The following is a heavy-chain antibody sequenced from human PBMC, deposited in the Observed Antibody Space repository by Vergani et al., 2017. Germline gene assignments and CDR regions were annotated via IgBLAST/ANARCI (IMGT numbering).Heavy chain of an antibody. Sequence: EVQLVESGGGLVQPGGSLRLSCAASGFTVSSNYMSWVRQAPGKGLEWVSVIYSGGSTYYADSVKGRFTISRDNSKNTLYLQMNSLRAEDTAVYYCARELVVPAAIPQSDDAFDIWGQGTMVTVSS. CDR3: ARELVVPAAIPQSDDAFDI. CDR2: IYSGGST. J-gene: IGHJ3*02. V-gene: IGHV3-66*02. CDR1: GFTVSSNY. D-gene: IGHD2-2*01.